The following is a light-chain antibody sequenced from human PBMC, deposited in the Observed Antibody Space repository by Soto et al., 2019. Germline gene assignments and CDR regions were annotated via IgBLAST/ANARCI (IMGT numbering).Light chain of an antibody. CDR2: QIS. Sequence: DIVMTQTPLSSPVTLGQPASISCRSSQSLVHSDGNTYLSWLLQRPGQPPRLLIYQISDRFSGVQDRFSGSGAGTDFTLKISRVEAKDVRVYYCMQAKKFPYTFSQGTKLEIK. V-gene: IGKV2-24*01. CDR3: MQAKKFPYT. J-gene: IGKJ2*01. CDR1: QSLVHSDGNTY.